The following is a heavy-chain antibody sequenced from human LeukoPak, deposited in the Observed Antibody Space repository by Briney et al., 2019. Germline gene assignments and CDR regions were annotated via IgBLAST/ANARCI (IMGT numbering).Heavy chain of an antibody. Sequence: GGSLRLSCAASGFTFDDYGMSWVRQAPGKGLEWVSGINWNGGSTGYADSVKGRFTISRDNAKNSLYLQMNSLRAEDTAVYYCTRVNTYCTNGVCYTTFDYWGQGSLVTVSS. J-gene: IGHJ4*02. CDR1: GFTFDDYG. CDR3: TRVNTYCTNGVCYTTFDY. D-gene: IGHD2-8*01. CDR2: INWNGGST. V-gene: IGHV3-20*04.